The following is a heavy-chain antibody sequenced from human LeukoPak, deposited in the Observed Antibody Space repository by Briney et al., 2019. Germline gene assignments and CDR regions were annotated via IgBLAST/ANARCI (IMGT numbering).Heavy chain of an antibody. CDR2: ISHDGNNK. CDR1: GFPFSDYG. D-gene: IGHD6-19*01. V-gene: IGHV3-30*03. J-gene: IGHJ5*02. CDR3: ARSSSGWYEMYNWFDP. Sequence: GGSLRLSCAASGFPFSDYGMYWVRQAPGKGLEWLAVISHDGNNKYYADSVKGRITISRDNSMNTLYLQMNSLRAEDTAVYYCARSSSGWYEMYNWFDPWGQGTLVTVSS.